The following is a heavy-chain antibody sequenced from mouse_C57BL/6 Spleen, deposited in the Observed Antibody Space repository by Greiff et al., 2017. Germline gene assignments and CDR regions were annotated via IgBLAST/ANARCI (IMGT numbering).Heavy chain of an antibody. CDR2: INPSTGGT. CDR3: ARRGYYGYYFDY. Sequence: EVKLVESGPELVKPGASVKISCKASGYSFTGYYMNWVKQSPEKSLEWIGEINPSTGGTTYNQKFKAKATLTVDKSSSTAYMQLKSLTSEDSAVYYCARRGYYGYYFDYWGQGTTLTVSS. CDR1: GYSFTGYY. V-gene: IGHV1-42*01. D-gene: IGHD1-1*01. J-gene: IGHJ2*01.